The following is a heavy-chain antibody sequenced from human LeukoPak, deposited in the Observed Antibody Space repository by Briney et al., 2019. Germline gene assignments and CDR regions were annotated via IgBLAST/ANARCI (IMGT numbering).Heavy chain of an antibody. D-gene: IGHD3-22*01. J-gene: IGHJ4*02. CDR1: GFTFSIYA. Sequence: PGGSLRLPCAASGFTFSIYAKNWAPPAPGEALVWVSAIRGSEGRTEYADAVKGRFTISRDNSKNTLYLQMNNLRDEDTAVYYCAKDTYESSGDYHDYWGQGTLGTVSS. CDR2: IRGSEGRT. V-gene: IGHV3-23*01. CDR3: AKDTYESSGDYHDY.